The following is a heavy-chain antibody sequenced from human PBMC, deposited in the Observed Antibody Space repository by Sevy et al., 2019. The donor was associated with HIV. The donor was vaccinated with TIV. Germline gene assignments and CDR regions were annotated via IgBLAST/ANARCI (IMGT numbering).Heavy chain of an antibody. J-gene: IGHJ4*02. CDR2: ISAYNGNT. Sequence: ASVKVSCKASGYTFTSYGISWVRQAPGQGLEWMGWISAYNGNTNYAQKLQGRVTMTTDTSTSTAYMELRSVGSDDTAVYYCAREGAGLGVFDYWGQGTLVTVSS. CDR1: GYTFTSYG. D-gene: IGHD3-16*01. V-gene: IGHV1-18*01. CDR3: AREGAGLGVFDY.